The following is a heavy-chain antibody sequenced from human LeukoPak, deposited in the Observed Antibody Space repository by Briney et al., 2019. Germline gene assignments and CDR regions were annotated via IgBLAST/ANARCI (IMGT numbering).Heavy chain of an antibody. J-gene: IGHJ6*02. CDR2: ISNNGGTT. V-gene: IGHV3-64D*06. Sequence: GGSLRLSCSASGFIFSSYAMYWVRQAPGKGLEYVSAISNNGGTTYYADSVKGRFTISRDNSKNTLYLQMSSLRLEDTAVYYCVRSSGSMDVWGQGTTVTVSS. CDR3: VRSSGSMDV. CDR1: GFIFSSYA. D-gene: IGHD3-10*01.